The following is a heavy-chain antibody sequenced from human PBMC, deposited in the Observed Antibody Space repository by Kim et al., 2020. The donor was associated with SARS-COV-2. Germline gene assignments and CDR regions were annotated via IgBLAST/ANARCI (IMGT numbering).Heavy chain of an antibody. CDR1: GFTFSSYS. J-gene: IGHJ5*02. V-gene: IGHV3-23*01. D-gene: IGHD6-13*01. Sequence: GGSLRLSCAASGFTFSSYSMYWVRQAPEKRLEWVSAISGSADSTSYADSVKGRFTISRDNSKNTLYLQMNSLRAEDSAIYYCAQSRGVIDTWGQGALVTV. CDR2: ISGSADST. CDR3: AQSRGVIDT.